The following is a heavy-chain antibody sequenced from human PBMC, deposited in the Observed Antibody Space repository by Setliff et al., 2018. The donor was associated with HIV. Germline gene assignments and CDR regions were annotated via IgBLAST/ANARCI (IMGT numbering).Heavy chain of an antibody. J-gene: IGHJ4*02. CDR3: ATVEWEPADY. CDR2: VDPEDGET. V-gene: IGHV1-69-2*01. CDR1: GYTFTDYY. Sequence: GASVKVSCKASGYTFTDYYMHWVQQAPGKGLEWMGRVDPEDGETIYAEKFQGRVTITADTSTDTAYMELSSLSSEDTAVYYCATVEWEPADYWGQGTLVTVSS. D-gene: IGHD1-26*01.